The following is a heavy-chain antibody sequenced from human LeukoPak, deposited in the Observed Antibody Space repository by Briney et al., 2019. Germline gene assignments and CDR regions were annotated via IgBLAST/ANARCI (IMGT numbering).Heavy chain of an antibody. CDR2: IYYSGST. Sequence: SETLSLTCTVSGGSISSSSYYWGWIRQPPGKGLEWIGSIYYSGSTYYNPSLKSRVTISVDTSKNQFSLKPSSVTAADTAVYYCASLPRYMWNDGSQKNAFYYYFMDVWGKGTTVTVSS. CDR1: GGSISSSSYY. J-gene: IGHJ6*03. V-gene: IGHV4-39*07. CDR3: ASLPRYMWNDGSQKNAFYYYFMDV. D-gene: IGHD1-1*01.